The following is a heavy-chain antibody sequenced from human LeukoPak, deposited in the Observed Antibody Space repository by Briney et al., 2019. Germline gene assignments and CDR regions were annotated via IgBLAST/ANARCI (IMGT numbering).Heavy chain of an antibody. CDR3: AKGGYGDYPVRRYYYYGMDV. CDR1: GFTFSSYA. Sequence: PGGPLRLSCAASGFTFSSYAMSWVRQAPGKGLEWVSAISGSGGSTYYADSVKGRSTISRDNSKNTLYLQMNSLRAEDTAVYYCAKGGYGDYPVRRYYYYGMDVWGQGTTVTVSS. J-gene: IGHJ6*02. CDR2: ISGSGGST. V-gene: IGHV3-23*01. D-gene: IGHD4-17*01.